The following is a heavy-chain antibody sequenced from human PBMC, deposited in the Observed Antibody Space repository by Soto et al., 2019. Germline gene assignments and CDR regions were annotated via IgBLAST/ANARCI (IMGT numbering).Heavy chain of an antibody. V-gene: IGHV1-46*03. J-gene: IGHJ6*02. CDR2: INPSGGST. CDR3: ATERGGGSVYYGWGSKYYYYYYGMDV. D-gene: IGHD3-10*01. Sequence: ASVKVSCKASGYTFTSYYMHWVRQAPGQGLEWMGIINPSGGSTSYAQKFQGRVTMTRDTSTSTVYMELSSLRSEDTAVYYCATERGGGSVYYGWGSKYYYYYYGMDVWGQGTTVTVSS. CDR1: GYTFTSYY.